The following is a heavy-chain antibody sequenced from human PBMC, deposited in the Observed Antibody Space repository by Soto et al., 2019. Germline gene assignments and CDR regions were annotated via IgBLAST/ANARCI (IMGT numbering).Heavy chain of an antibody. V-gene: IGHV4-34*01. CDR3: ARGRSSSGYGYYYYGMDV. J-gene: IGHJ6*02. D-gene: IGHD3-22*01. CDR1: GGSFSGYY. CDR2: FNHSGST. Sequence: HSETLSLTFAAYGGSFSGYYWSWIRQPPGKGLEWIGEFNHSGSTNYNPSLKSRVTISVDTSKNQFSLKLSSVTAADTAVYYCARGRSSSGYGYYYYGMDVWGQGTTVTVSS.